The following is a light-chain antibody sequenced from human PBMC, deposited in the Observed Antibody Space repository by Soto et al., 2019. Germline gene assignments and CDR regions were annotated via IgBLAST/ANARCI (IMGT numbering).Light chain of an antibody. CDR2: DVT. CDR1: SSDVGSYNC. Sequence: QSVLTQPASVSGSPGQSITIACTGTSSDVGSYNCVSWYQQAPGAAPKLIIHDVTNRPSGVPDRFSGSKSGNTASLAISRLQTEDEADYYCNSYTNSSTDVFGTGTKVSV. J-gene: IGLJ1*01. V-gene: IGLV2-18*02. CDR3: NSYTNSSTDV.